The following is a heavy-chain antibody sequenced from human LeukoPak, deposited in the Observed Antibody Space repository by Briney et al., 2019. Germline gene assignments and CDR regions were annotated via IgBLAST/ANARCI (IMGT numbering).Heavy chain of an antibody. V-gene: IGHV3-49*04. Sequence: GGSLRLSCTASGFTFGDYGMSWVRQAPGKGLEWVGFIRINSYGGTTEYAAPVKGRFTISRDDSKSIAYLQMNSLKSEDTAVYYCTRILLDHLVFGHWGQGTLVTVSS. CDR2: IRINSYGGTT. D-gene: IGHD2-8*02. CDR3: TRILLDHLVFGH. CDR1: GFTFGDYG. J-gene: IGHJ4*02.